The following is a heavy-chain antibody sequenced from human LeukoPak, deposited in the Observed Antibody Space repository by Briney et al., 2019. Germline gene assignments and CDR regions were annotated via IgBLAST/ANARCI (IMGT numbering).Heavy chain of an antibody. Sequence: GGSLRLSCAASGFTFSNAWMSWVRQAPGKGLEWVGRIKSKTDGGTTDYAAPVKGRFTISRDDSKNTLYLQMNSLRAEDTAVYYCAKVGPSYSSSAVDYWGQGTLVTVSS. CDR1: GFTFSNAW. J-gene: IGHJ4*02. V-gene: IGHV3-15*01. CDR2: IKSKTDGGTT. CDR3: AKVGPSYSSSAVDY. D-gene: IGHD6-13*01.